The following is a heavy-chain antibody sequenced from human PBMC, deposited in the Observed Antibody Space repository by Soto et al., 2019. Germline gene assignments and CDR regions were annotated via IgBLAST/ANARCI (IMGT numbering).Heavy chain of an antibody. V-gene: IGHV3-7*01. CDR2: IKPDGSAT. D-gene: IGHD4-4*01. CDR3: ARDSHYATYGF. CDR1: GFTFSSAW. J-gene: IGHJ4*02. Sequence: GGSLRLSCAASGFTFSSAWMTWVRQAPGKGLEWVAIIKPDGSATDYVDSVKGRFAISRDNGENSLYLQMNSLTVEDTAMYYCARDSHYATYGFWGKGTLVTVAS.